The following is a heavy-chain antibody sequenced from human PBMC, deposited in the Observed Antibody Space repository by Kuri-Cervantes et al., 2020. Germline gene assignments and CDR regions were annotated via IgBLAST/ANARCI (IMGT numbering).Heavy chain of an antibody. Sequence: GESLKISCAASGFTFSSYSMNWVRQAPGKGLEWVSYISSSSSTIYYADSVKGRFTISRDNSKNTLDLQMNSLRAEDTAVYYCAKNYGSENFDYWGQGNPVHVAS. CDR1: GFTFSSYS. D-gene: IGHD3-10*01. J-gene: IGHJ4*01. CDR3: AKNYGSENFDY. CDR2: ISSSSSTI. V-gene: IGHV3-48*01.